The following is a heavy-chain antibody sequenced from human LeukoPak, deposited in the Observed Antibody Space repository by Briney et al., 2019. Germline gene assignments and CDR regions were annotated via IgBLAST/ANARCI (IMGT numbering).Heavy chain of an antibody. CDR1: GFTFSSYS. CDR2: ISRSSRTT. D-gene: IGHD3-9*01. V-gene: IGHV3-48*02. Sequence: GGSLRLSCAASGFTFSSYSMNWVRPAPGKGLEWVSYISRSSRTTYYADPVKGRFTISRDNAKNSLYLQMNSLRDEDTAVYYCARDYDILTGYSRFDPWGQGTLVTVSS. J-gene: IGHJ5*02. CDR3: ARDYDILTGYSRFDP.